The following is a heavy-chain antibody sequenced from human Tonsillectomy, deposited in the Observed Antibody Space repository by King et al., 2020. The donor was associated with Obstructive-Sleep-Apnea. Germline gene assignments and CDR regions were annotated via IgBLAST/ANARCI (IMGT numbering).Heavy chain of an antibody. V-gene: IGHV4-39*07. D-gene: IGHD1-20*01. CDR1: GGSISSSDYY. CDR2: VYYSGSA. Sequence: LQLQESGPGLVKPSETLSLTCTVSGGSISSSDYYWGWIRQSPGKGLEWIGSVYYSGSAYYNPSLESRVTISIDTSRNQFSLRLSTVTAADAAVYYCARISRPTYNWNYYYGMDVWGQGTTVTVSS. J-gene: IGHJ6*02. CDR3: ARISRPTYNWNYYYGMDV.